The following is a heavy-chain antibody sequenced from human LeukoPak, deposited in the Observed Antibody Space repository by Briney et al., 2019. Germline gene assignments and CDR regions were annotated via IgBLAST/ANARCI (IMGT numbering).Heavy chain of an antibody. CDR3: AKYVVVVAATHYFDY. Sequence: GGSLRLSCAASGFTFSSCAMSWVRQAPGKGLEWVSAISGSGGSTYYADSVKGRFTISRDNSKNTLYLQMNSLRAEDTAVYYCAKYVVVVAATHYFDYWGQGTLVTVSS. CDR2: ISGSGGST. V-gene: IGHV3-23*01. CDR1: GFTFSSCA. D-gene: IGHD2-15*01. J-gene: IGHJ4*02.